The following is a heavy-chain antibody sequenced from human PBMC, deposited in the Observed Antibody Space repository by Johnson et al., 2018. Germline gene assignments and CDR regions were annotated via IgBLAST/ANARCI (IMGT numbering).Heavy chain of an antibody. V-gene: IGHV3-9*01. J-gene: IGHJ6*03. CDR3: AKDIGVCRGSSCPLDFDYMDV. CDR1: GFTFDDYA. D-gene: IGHD2-15*01. CDR2: VTWTSGRV. Sequence: VQLVESGGGLVQPGRSLRLSCAASGFTFDDYAMHWVRQAPGKGLEWVSGVTWTSGRVGPADSVKGRFALSRDTAMNSLYLQMNSLRDEDTALYYCAKDIGVCRGSSCPLDFDYMDVWGKGTPVTVSS.